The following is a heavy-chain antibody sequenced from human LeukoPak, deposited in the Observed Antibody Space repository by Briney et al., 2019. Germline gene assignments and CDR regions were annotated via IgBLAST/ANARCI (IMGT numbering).Heavy chain of an antibody. V-gene: IGHV1-18*04. CDR2: ISAYNGNT. J-gene: IGHJ3*02. CDR3: AREHYYGSGYDAFDI. Sequence: ASVKVSCKASGYTFTSYGISWVRQAPGQGLEWMGWISAYNGNTNYAQKLQGRVTMTTDTSTSTAYMELRSLRSDDTAVYYRAREHYYGSGYDAFDIWGQGTMVTVSS. CDR1: GYTFTSYG. D-gene: IGHD3-10*01.